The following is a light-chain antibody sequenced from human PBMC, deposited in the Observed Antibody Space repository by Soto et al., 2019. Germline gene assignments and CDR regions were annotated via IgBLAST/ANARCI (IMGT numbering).Light chain of an antibody. V-gene: IGKV3-20*01. Sequence: ENVLTQSPGTLSLSPGERATLSCRASQSVTYNYLTWYQQKPGQAPRLLIYGASTRATGIPARSRGSGSGTDFTITSSRLEADDFAVYYRQQYGSSGTFGQGTKVDIK. J-gene: IGKJ1*01. CDR3: QQYGSSGT. CDR1: QSVTYNY. CDR2: GAS.